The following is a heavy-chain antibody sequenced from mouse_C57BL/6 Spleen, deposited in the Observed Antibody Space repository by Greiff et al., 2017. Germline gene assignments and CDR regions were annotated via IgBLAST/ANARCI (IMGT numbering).Heavy chain of an antibody. CDR1: GFTFSDYG. D-gene: IGHD1-1*01. V-gene: IGHV5-17*01. CDR3: ARWRITWDY. Sequence: EVKLMESGGGLVKPGGSLKLSCAASGFTFSDYGMHWVRQAPEKGLEWVAYISSDGSTIYYADPVKGRFTISRDNAKNTLFLQMTSLRSEDTYMYYCARWRITWDYWGQGTTLTVSS. CDR2: ISSDGSTI. J-gene: IGHJ2*01.